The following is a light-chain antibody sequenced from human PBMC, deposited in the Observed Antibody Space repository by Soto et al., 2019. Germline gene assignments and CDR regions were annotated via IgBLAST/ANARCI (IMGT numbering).Light chain of an antibody. J-gene: IGKJ5*01. Sequence: ERVMTQSPATLSVSPGERATLSCRASQSVSIKLAWYQQKPGQAPRLLIYDTSTRATGIPARFSGSGSGTEFTLTISSLQSEDFAVYYCQQYNNWPPISFGQGTRLEI. V-gene: IGKV3-15*01. CDR1: QSVSIK. CDR2: DTS. CDR3: QQYNNWPPIS.